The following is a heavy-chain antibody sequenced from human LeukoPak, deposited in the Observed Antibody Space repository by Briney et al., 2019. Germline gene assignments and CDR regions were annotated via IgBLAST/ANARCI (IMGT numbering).Heavy chain of an antibody. CDR2: IYTSGST. CDR3: ARVWGVTDSYDSRGAFDI. D-gene: IGHD3-22*01. V-gene: IGHV4-61*02. Sequence: SETLSLTCTVSGGSISSGSYYWSWIRQPAGKGLEWIGRIYTSGSTNYNPSLKSRVSISVDTSKNQFSLKLNSVTAADTAVYYCARVWGVTDSYDSRGAFDIWGQGTMVTVSS. J-gene: IGHJ3*02. CDR1: GGSISSGSYY.